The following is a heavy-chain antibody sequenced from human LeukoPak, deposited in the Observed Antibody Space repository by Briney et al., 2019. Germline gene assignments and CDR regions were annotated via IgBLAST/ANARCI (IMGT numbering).Heavy chain of an antibody. CDR1: GGSLSSSSYY. J-gene: IGHJ5*02. Sequence: SETLSLTCTVSGGSLSSSSYYWGWIRQPPGKGLEWIGSIYYSGSTYYNPSLKSRVTISVDTSKNQFSLKLSSVTAADTAVYYCARHQDYAWFDPWGQGTLVTVSS. V-gene: IGHV4-39*01. CDR3: ARHQDYAWFDP. CDR2: IYYSGST. D-gene: IGHD4-17*01.